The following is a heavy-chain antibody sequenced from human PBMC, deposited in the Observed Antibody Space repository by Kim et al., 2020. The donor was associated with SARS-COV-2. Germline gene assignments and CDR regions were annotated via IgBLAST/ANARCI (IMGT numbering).Heavy chain of an antibody. CDR2: ISSSGSTI. J-gene: IGHJ4*02. V-gene: IGHV3-11*04. D-gene: IGHD5-12*01. Sequence: GGSLRLSCADSGFTFSDYYMSWIRQAPGKGLEGVSYISSSGSTIYYADSVKGRFTISRDNAKNSLYLQMNSLRAEDTAVYYCARDKGASRDGYPLDYWGQGTLVTVSS. CDR3: ARDKGASRDGYPLDY. CDR1: GFTFSDYY.